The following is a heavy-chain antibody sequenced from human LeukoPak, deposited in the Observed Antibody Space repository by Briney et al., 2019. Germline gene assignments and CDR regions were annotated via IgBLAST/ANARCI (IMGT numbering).Heavy chain of an antibody. D-gene: IGHD1-14*01. Sequence: PGGSLRLSCAASGFTFSTYAMHWVRQAPGKGLEWVAGISYDGSNKYYGDSVKGRFAISRDNSKNTLYLQMNSLRAEDTAVYYCAKVGPNLTGINFDYWGQGTLVTVSS. CDR1: GFTFSTYA. CDR2: ISYDGSNK. J-gene: IGHJ4*02. CDR3: AKVGPNLTGINFDY. V-gene: IGHV3-30*18.